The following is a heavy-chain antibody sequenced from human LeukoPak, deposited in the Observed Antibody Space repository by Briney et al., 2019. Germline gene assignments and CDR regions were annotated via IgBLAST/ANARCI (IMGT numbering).Heavy chain of an antibody. Sequence: SVKVSCKASGGTFSSYSISWVRQAPGQGLEWMGGIIPIFDTADYAQKFQGRVTITADESTSTAYMELSSLRSEDTAVFYCARISLGAIWGYYYGMDVWGQGTTVTVSS. CDR1: GGTFSSYS. D-gene: IGHD1-26*01. V-gene: IGHV1-69*13. CDR3: ARISLGAIWGYYYGMDV. J-gene: IGHJ6*02. CDR2: IIPIFDTA.